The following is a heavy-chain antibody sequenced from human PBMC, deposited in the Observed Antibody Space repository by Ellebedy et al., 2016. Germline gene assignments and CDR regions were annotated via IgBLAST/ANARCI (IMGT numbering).Heavy chain of an antibody. CDR2: MNPNSGNT. J-gene: IGHJ4*02. D-gene: IGHD5-18*01. CDR3: ARGRGYSYGYSRAGPTDY. Sequence: ASVKVSCXASGYTFTSYDINWVRQATGQGLEWMGWMNPNSGNTGYAQKFQGRVTMTRNTSISTAYMELSSLRSEDTAVYYCARGRGYSYGYSRAGPTDYWGQGTLVTVSS. CDR1: GYTFTSYD. V-gene: IGHV1-8*01.